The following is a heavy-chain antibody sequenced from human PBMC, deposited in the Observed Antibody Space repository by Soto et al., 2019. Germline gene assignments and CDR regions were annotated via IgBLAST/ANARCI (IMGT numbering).Heavy chain of an antibody. CDR2: IIPIFGTA. Sequence: QVQLVQSGAEVKKPGSSMKVSCKASGGTFSSYAISWVRQAPGQGLEWMGGIIPIFGTANYAQKFQGRVTITADESTSTAYMELSSLRSEDTAVYYCARTGKRWLQLNYGMDVWGQGTTVTVSS. CDR1: GGTFSSYA. V-gene: IGHV1-69*01. D-gene: IGHD5-12*01. J-gene: IGHJ6*02. CDR3: ARTGKRWLQLNYGMDV.